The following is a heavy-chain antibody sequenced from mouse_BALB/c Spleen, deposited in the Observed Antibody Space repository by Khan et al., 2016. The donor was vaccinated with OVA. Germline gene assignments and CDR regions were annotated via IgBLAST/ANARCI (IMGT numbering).Heavy chain of an antibody. V-gene: IGHV9-3-1*01. D-gene: IGHD2-14*01. CDR2: INTYTGEP. CDR3: ARVGYNGTMDY. CDR1: GYTFTNYG. J-gene: IGHJ4*01. Sequence: GKSGPELKKPGETVKISCKASGYTFTNYGMNWVKQAPGKGLKWMGWINTYTGEPTYADDFKGRFAFSLETSASTAYLQINNLKNEDTATYFCARVGYNGTMDYWGQGTSVTVSS.